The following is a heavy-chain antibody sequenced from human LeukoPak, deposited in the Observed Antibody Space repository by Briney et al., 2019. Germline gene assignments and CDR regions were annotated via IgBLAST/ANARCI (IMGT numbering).Heavy chain of an antibody. V-gene: IGHV1-69*05. Sequence: SVKVSCKASGGTFSSYAISWVRQAPGQGLEWMGGIIPIFGTANYAQKFQGRVTITTDESTSTAYMELSSLRSEDTAVYYCARGGSSSSLGDYFDYWGQGTQVTVSS. CDR3: ARGGSSSSLGDYFDY. J-gene: IGHJ4*02. CDR1: GGTFSSYA. CDR2: IIPIFGTA. D-gene: IGHD6-6*01.